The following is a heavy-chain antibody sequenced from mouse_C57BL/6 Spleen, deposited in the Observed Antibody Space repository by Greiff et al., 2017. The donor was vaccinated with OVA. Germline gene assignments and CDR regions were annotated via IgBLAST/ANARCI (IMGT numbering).Heavy chain of an antibody. Sequence: VQLQQPGAELVKPGASVKLSCKASGYTFTSYWMQWVKQRPGQGLEWIGEIDPSDSYTNYNQKFKGKATLTVDTSSSTAYMQLSSLTSEDSAVYYCARRGKPSYYAMDYWGQGTSVTVSS. CDR2: IDPSDSYT. CDR3: ARRGKPSYYAMDY. J-gene: IGHJ4*01. V-gene: IGHV1-50*01. CDR1: GYTFTSYW.